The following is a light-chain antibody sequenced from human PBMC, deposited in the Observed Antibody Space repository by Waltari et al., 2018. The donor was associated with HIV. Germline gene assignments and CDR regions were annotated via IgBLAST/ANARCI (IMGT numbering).Light chain of an antibody. CDR2: ATT. Sequence: QSALTQPPSVSAAPGQTFPISCYGNASTIGKTSVSWYYHLPGTAPKLLIYATTKRPSSLSARFSGSKSATSATLGTTGLQTGDEGDYFCATWDSTLSLEVFGGGTRLTFL. CDR3: ATWDSTLSLEV. J-gene: IGLJ2*01. V-gene: IGLV1-51*02. CDR1: ASTIGKTS.